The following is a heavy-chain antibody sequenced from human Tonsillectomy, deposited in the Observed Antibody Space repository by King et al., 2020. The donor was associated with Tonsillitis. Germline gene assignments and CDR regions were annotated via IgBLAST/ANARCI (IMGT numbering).Heavy chain of an antibody. V-gene: IGHV4-59*08. CDR2: IYYSGST. D-gene: IGHD5-24*01. J-gene: IGHJ2*01. CDR1: GGSISSYY. Sequence: QLQESGPGLVKPSETLSLTCTVSGGSISSYYWSWIRQPPGKGLEWIGYIYYSGSTNYNPSLKSRVTISVDTSKNQFSLKLSSVTAADTAVYYCARHLRQRWLQSAWYFDLWGRGTLVTVSS. CDR3: ARHLRQRWLQSAWYFDL.